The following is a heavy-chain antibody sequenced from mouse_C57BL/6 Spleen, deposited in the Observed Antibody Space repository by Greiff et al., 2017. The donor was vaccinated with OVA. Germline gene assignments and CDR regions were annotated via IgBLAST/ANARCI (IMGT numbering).Heavy chain of an antibody. D-gene: IGHD1-1*01. CDR3: ARSYGSSYNAIDY. J-gene: IGHJ4*01. CDR2: IYPGSGST. Sequence: QVQLQQPGAELVKPGASVKMSCKASGYTFTSYWITWVKQRPGQGLEWIGDIYPGSGSTKYNEKFKSKSTLTVDTSSSTAYMQLSSLTSEVSAVYYCARSYGSSYNAIDYWGQGTSVTVSS. V-gene: IGHV1-55*01. CDR1: GYTFTSYW.